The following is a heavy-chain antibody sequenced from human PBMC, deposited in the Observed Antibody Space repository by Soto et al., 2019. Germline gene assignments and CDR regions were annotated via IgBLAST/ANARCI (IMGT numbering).Heavy chain of an antibody. CDR1: GLNFGGFA. Sequence: GPKRHCCAASGLNFGGFAVSWVSQETGKGLEWVSAISGSGGSTYYADSVKGRFTISRDNSKNTLYLQMNSLRAEDTAVYYCAKPFLKYSISSGLDFWGQGNLDTGTS. J-gene: IGHJ4*02. D-gene: IGHD6-6*01. CDR3: AKPFLKYSISSGLDF. CDR2: ISGSGGST. V-gene: IGHV3-23*01.